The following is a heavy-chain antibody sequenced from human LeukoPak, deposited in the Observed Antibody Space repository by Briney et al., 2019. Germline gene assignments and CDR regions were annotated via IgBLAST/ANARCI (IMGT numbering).Heavy chain of an antibody. CDR3: ARLGLHGSGTYYFFDY. D-gene: IGHD3-10*01. CDR1: GQSLTGYF. CDR2: IDPNTGDT. J-gene: IGHJ4*02. Sequence: PGASVKVSCKASGQSLTGYFIHWVRQAPGQGLEWVGRIDPNTGDTIYAQNFQGRVTVTSATSISTAYMELSRLTSDDTAVNFCARLGLHGSGTYYFFDYWGQGTLVTVSS. V-gene: IGHV1-2*06.